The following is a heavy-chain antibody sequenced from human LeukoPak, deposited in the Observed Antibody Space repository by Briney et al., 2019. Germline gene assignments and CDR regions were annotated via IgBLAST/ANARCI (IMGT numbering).Heavy chain of an antibody. CDR3: ARDKVSGPTLLDY. CDR2: IKQDGSEF. D-gene: IGHD5/OR15-5a*01. CDR1: GFTFGSYW. Sequence: GGSLRLSCVASGFTFGSYWMSWVRQVPGKGLEWVANIKQDGSEFYYVDSVKGRFTISRDNAKNSLYLQMNSLRADDTAVYYCARDKVSGPTLLDYWGQGTLVTVSS. J-gene: IGHJ4*02. V-gene: IGHV3-7*01.